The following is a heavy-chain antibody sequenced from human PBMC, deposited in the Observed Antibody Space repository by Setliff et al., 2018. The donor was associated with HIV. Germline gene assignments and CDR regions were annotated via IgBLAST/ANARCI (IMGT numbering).Heavy chain of an antibody. CDR2: IYIGST. D-gene: IGHD6-6*01. CDR1: GGSISSYY. J-gene: IGHJ4*02. CDR3: ARDEPKNTEAAPGY. V-gene: IGHV4-4*08. Sequence: SETLSLTCTVSGGSISSYYWSWIRQPPGKGLEWIGHIYIGSTNYNPSLKSRVTISADTSKNQFSLKLSSVTAADTAVYYCARDEPKNTEAAPGYWGQGTLVTVSS.